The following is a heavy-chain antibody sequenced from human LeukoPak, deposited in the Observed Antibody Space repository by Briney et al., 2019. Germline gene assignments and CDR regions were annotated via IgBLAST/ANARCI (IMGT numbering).Heavy chain of an antibody. V-gene: IGHV3-23*01. CDR3: AKVYYYGSGSYYNAAFDI. CDR2: ISGSGGST. CDR1: GFTFSSYA. Sequence: PGGSLRLSGAASGFTFSSYAMSWVRQAPGKGLEWVSAISGSGGSTYYADSVKGRFTISRDNSKSTLYLQMNSLRAEDTAVYYCAKVYYYGSGSYYNAAFDIWGQGTMVTVSS. D-gene: IGHD3-10*01. J-gene: IGHJ3*02.